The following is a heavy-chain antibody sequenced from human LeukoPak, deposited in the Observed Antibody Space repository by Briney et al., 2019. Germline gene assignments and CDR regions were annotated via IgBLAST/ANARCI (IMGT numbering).Heavy chain of an antibody. CDR3: ITFSMIVVVITD. J-gene: IGHJ4*02. CDR1: GFTFNNAG. Sequence: GGSLRLSCAASGFTFNNAGMSWVRQAPGKGLEWVGRIKSKTDGGTTDYAAPVKGRFTISRDDSKNTLYLQMNSLKTEDTAVYYCITFSMIVVVITDWGQGTLVTVSS. CDR2: IKSKTDGGTT. D-gene: IGHD3-22*01. V-gene: IGHV3-15*01.